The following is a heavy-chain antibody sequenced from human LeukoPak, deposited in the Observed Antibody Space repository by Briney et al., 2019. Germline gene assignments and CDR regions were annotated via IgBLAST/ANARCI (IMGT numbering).Heavy chain of an antibody. CDR3: ARGPLLYFDY. Sequence: PGGSLRLSCAASGFTFSSYAMSWVRQAPGRGLEWVSGMSGSDGTTYFADSVKGRFTISRDTSKNTLYLQMYSLRADDTAVYYCARGPLLYFDYWGQGTLVTVSS. D-gene: IGHD2/OR15-2a*01. CDR2: MSGSDGTT. CDR1: GFTFSSYA. V-gene: IGHV3-23*01. J-gene: IGHJ4*02.